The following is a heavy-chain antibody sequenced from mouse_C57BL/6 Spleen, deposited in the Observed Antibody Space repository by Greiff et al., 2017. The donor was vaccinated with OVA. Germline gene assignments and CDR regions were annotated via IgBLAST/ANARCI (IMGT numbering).Heavy chain of an antibody. J-gene: IGHJ2*01. CDR1: GFTFSDYY. V-gene: IGHV5-16*01. CDR3: AREGYGSSLYYFDY. Sequence: EVQRVESEGGLVQPGSSMKLSCTASGFTFSDYYMAWVRQVPEKGLEWVANINYDGSSHYYLDSLKSRFIISRDNAKNILYRQMSSLKSEDTATYYGAREGYGSSLYYFDYWGQGTTLTVSS. CDR2: INYDGSSH. D-gene: IGHD1-1*01.